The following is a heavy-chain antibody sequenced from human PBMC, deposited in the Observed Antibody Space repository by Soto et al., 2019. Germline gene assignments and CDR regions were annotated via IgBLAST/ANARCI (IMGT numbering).Heavy chain of an antibody. CDR1: GYTFTGYY. Sequence: RASVKVSCKASGYTFTGYYMHWVRQAPGQGLEWMGWINPNSGGTNYAQKFQGRVTMTRDTSISTAYMELSRLRSDDTAVYYCARVPARNKYYFDYWGQGTLVTVSS. J-gene: IGHJ4*02. D-gene: IGHD2-2*01. V-gene: IGHV1-2*02. CDR3: ARVPARNKYYFDY. CDR2: INPNSGGT.